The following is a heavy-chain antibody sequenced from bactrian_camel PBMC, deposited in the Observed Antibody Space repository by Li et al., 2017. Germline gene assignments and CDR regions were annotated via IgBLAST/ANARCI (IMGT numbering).Heavy chain of an antibody. V-gene: IGHV3S26*01. CDR3: AATVAYGAGWFGPLHPLRYSS. J-gene: IGHJ6*01. CDR1: GYTSFIDC. Sequence: HVQLVESGGGSVQAGGSLKLSCTYSGYTSFIDCMGWFRQAPGKGPEGVAAIDSDGASIYLDSMKGRFIISRDNAKNTLYLQMNSLEPEDTAMYYCAATVAYGAGWFGPLHPLRYSSWGQGTQVTVS. CDR2: IDSDGAS. D-gene: IGHD6*01.